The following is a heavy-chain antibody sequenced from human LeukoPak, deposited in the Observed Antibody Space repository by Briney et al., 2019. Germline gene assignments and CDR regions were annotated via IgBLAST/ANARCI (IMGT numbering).Heavy chain of an antibody. CDR3: ARDLVTVTKGFDI. D-gene: IGHD4-17*01. CDR1: DDSFSSHY. CDR2: ISYIGST. J-gene: IGHJ3*02. V-gene: IGHV4-59*11. Sequence: SETLSLTCAVSDDSFSSHYWTWIRQPPGKGLEWIGCISYIGSTNYNPSLKSRVTISIDTSKNHFSLKLSSVTAADTAVYYCARDLVTVTKGFDIWGQGTMVSVSS.